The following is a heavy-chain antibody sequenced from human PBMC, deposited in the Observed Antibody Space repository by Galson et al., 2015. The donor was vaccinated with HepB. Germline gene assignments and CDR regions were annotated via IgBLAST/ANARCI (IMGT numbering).Heavy chain of an antibody. CDR3: ARICGGDCSGY. CDR2: INPSDGST. Sequence: SVKVSCKASGYTFTSYYMHWVRQAPGQGLEWMEIINPSDGSTSYAQKFQGRITMTRDTSTSTVYMELSSLRSEDTAVYYCARICGGDCSGYWGQGTLVTVSS. CDR1: GYTFTSYY. V-gene: IGHV1-46*01. J-gene: IGHJ4*02. D-gene: IGHD2-21*01.